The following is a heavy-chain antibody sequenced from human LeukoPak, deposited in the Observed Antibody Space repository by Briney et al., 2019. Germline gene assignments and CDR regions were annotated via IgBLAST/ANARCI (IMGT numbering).Heavy chain of an antibody. CDR3: ARVHRSARGYFYD. CDR1: GYTFTSYD. CDR2: MNPNSGNT. J-gene: IGHJ4*02. D-gene: IGHD6-6*01. Sequence: ASVKVSRKASGYTFTSYDINWVRQATGQGLEWMGWMNPNSGNTGYAQKFQGRVTMTRNTSISTAYMELSSLGSEDTAVYYCARVHRSARGYFYDWGQGTLVTVSS. V-gene: IGHV1-8*01.